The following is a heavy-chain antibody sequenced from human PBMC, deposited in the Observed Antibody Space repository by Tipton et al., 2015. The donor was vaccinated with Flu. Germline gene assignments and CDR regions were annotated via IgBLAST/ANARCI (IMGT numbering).Heavy chain of an antibody. CDR1: GFSVSSNY. CDR2: IYSGGST. J-gene: IGHJ4*02. CDR3: ASRRGGDYPYFEC. Sequence: QLVQSGGGLIQSGGSLRLSCAASGFSVSSNYMSWVRQAPGKGREWVSVIYSGGSTYYADSVKGRFTISRDNAKLYLQMNSLGAEDTAVYYCASRRGGDYPYFECWGQGPRVTVAS. V-gene: IGHV3-53*01. D-gene: IGHD4-17*01.